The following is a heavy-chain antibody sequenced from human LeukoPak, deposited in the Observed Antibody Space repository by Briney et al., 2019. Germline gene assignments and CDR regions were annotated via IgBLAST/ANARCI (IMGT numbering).Heavy chain of an antibody. CDR2: TYYSGST. Sequence: SQTLFLTCSVSGGSISSGDYYWSWIRQPPGKGLEWIGYTYYSGSTYYNPSLKSRITISVDASKNQFTLKLSSVTAADTAVYYCARRSGTYLDYWGQGTLVTVSS. CDR3: ARRSGTYLDY. D-gene: IGHD3-10*01. V-gene: IGHV4-30-4*01. J-gene: IGHJ4*02. CDR1: GGSISSGDYY.